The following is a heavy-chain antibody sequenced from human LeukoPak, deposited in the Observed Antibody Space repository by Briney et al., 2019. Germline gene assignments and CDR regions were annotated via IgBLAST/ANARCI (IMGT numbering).Heavy chain of an antibody. J-gene: IGHJ4*02. CDR3: ARERGELLAY. V-gene: IGHV1-69*05. CDR1: GGTFSSYA. CDR2: IIPIFGTA. D-gene: IGHD1-26*01. Sequence: SVRVSCKASGGTFSSYAISWVRQAPGQGLEWMGGIIPIFGTANYAQKFQGRVTIATDESTSTAYMELSSLRSEDTAVYYCARERGELLAYWGQGTLVTVSS.